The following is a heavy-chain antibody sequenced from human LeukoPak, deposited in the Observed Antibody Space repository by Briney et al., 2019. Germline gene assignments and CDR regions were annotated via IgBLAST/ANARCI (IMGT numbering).Heavy chain of an antibody. V-gene: IGHV4-61*01. D-gene: IGHD6-19*01. J-gene: IGHJ3*02. Sequence: SETLSLTCTVSGGSVSSGSYYWSWIRQPPGKGLEWIGYIYYSGSTNYNPSLKSRVTISVDTSKDQFSLKLSSVTAADTAVYYCARSPYSSGWYAFDIWGQGTMVTVSS. CDR3: ARSPYSSGWYAFDI. CDR2: IYYSGST. CDR1: GGSVSSGSYY.